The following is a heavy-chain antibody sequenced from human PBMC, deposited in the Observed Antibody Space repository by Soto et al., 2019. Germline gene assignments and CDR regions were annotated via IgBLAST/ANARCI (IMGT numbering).Heavy chain of an antibody. CDR1: GGSISSDDYY. CDR2: IYYTGRT. CDR3: AGDRSNSPDYFDY. J-gene: IGHJ4*02. Sequence: SETLSLTSIVSGGSISSDDYYGSWIRQPPGKGLEWVGHIYYTGRTSYNPSLKSRLTISVDTSKNQFSLKLSSVNAADTAVYFCAGDRSNSPDYFDYWGQGTLVTVSS. V-gene: IGHV4-30-4*01. D-gene: IGHD6-6*01.